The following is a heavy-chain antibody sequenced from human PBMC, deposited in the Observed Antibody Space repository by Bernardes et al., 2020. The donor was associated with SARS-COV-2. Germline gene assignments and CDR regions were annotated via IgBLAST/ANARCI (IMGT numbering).Heavy chain of an antibody. J-gene: IGHJ6*02. CDR1: AGSVSSGSFY. V-gene: IGHV4-61*01. CDR3: ARGESVHMLPTSDMDV. D-gene: IGHD3-10*01. CDR2: IYYNGHT. Sequence: SEALSLTCTVSAGSVSSGSFYWSWLLQPPGKGLEWIGYIYYNGHTNYNPSLKSRVTISVDTSKNQFSLKLSSVTAADTAVYYCARGESVHMLPTSDMDVWGQGTTVTVSS.